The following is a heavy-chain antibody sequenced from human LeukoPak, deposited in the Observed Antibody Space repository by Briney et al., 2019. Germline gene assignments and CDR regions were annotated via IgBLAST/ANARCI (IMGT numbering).Heavy chain of an antibody. Sequence: GGSLRLSCAASGFTFSRNSMNWARQAPGKGLQWVSSITSSSSHIYYADSVKGRFTISRDNAKNSLYLQMNSLRAEDTAVYYCARHVVAVGFDYWGQGTLVTVSS. V-gene: IGHV3-21*01. D-gene: IGHD3-22*01. J-gene: IGHJ4*02. CDR1: GFTFSRNS. CDR2: ITSSSSHI. CDR3: ARHVVAVGFDY.